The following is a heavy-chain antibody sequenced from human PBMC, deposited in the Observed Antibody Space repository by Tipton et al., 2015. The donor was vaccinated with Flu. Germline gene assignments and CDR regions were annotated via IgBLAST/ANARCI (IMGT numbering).Heavy chain of an antibody. CDR2: INHSGST. CDR1: GGSFSGYY. Sequence: TLSLTCAVYGGSFSGYYWSWIRQPPGKGLEWIGEINHSGSTNYNPSLKSRVTISVDTSKNQFSLKLSSVTAADTAVYYCATVSTNYYDISGYFGGRSENWGQGTLVTVSS. J-gene: IGHJ4*02. D-gene: IGHD3-22*01. V-gene: IGHV4-34*01. CDR3: ATVSTNYYDISGYFGGRSEN.